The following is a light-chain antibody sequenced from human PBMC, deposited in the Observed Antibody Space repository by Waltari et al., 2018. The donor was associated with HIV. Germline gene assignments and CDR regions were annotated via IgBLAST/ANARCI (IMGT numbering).Light chain of an antibody. CDR1: DIDFGLSNF. Sequence: SAVTPPASVSGLPAQSLTISRTADDIDFGLSNFVSWYQQHPGTLPRLILYDVDSRASGISHRFSGSMSGHTASLNISGLRAEDEAHYYCASFTGDHTLLFGGGTKVTVL. V-gene: IGLV2-14*03. J-gene: IGLJ2*01. CDR2: DVD. CDR3: ASFTGDHTLL.